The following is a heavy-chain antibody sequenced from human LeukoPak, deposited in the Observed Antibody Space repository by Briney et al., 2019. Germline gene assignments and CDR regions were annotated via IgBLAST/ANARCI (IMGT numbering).Heavy chain of an antibody. Sequence: SETLPLTCTVSGGSISSYYWSWIRQPPGKGLEWIGYIYYSGSTNYNPSLKSRVTISVDTSKNQFSLKLSSVTAADTAVYYCARVESGGYYYYMDVWGKGTTVTVSS. CDR2: IYYSGST. CDR3: ARVESGGYYYYMDV. V-gene: IGHV4-59*01. D-gene: IGHD1-26*01. J-gene: IGHJ6*03. CDR1: GGSISSYY.